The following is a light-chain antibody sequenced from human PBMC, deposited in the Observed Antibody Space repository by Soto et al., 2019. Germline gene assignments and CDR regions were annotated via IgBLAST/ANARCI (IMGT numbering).Light chain of an antibody. CDR3: HSRA. CDR2: DAS. V-gene: IGKV1-5*01. CDR1: QPLSRW. J-gene: IGKJ5*01. Sequence: DVQVSQTPSTLSASVGDVVTITCRDSQPLSRWLAGYQQKPGRDPKLLSYDASTLESGVPSWFSGSGSETEFPLTISRLQHDDFETYFCHSRAFGQGTRLEIK.